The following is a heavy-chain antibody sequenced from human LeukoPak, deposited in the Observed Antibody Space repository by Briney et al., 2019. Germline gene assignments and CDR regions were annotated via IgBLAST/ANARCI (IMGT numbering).Heavy chain of an antibody. V-gene: IGHV1-8*01. Sequence: ASVKVSCKASGYTFTSYDINWVRQATGQGLEWMGWMNPNSGNTGYAQKFQGRVTMTRNTSISTAYMELSSLRSEDTAVYYCASSSRLGFDAFDIWGQGTMVTVSS. CDR1: GYTFTSYD. CDR2: MNPNSGNT. D-gene: IGHD7-27*01. CDR3: ASSSRLGFDAFDI. J-gene: IGHJ3*02.